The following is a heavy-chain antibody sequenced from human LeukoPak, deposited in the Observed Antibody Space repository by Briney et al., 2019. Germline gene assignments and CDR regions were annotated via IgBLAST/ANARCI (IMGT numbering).Heavy chain of an antibody. CDR1: GFTFSSYA. CDR2: LTGSGAST. Sequence: GGSLRLSCAASGFTFSSYAMSWVRQAPGKGPEWVSTLTGSGASTYYADSVKGRFTISRDNAKNSLYLQMNSLRDEDTAVYYCARSPLSDYDFWSGPYYYYYGMDVWGQGTTVTVSS. J-gene: IGHJ6*02. D-gene: IGHD3-3*01. CDR3: ARSPLSDYDFWSGPYYYYYGMDV. V-gene: IGHV3-23*01.